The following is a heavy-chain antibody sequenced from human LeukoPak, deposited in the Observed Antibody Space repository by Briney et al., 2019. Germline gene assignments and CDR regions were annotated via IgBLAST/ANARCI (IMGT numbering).Heavy chain of an antibody. D-gene: IGHD3-22*01. J-gene: IGHJ4*02. CDR1: GFTFGDYA. Sequence: GGSLRLSCTASGFTFGDYAMSWFRQAPGKGLEWVGFIRSKAYGGTTEYAASVKGRFTISRDDSKNTLYLQMNSLRAEDTAVYYCAKPNLDYYDSSGYYTPSDYWGQGTLVTVSS. CDR3: AKPNLDYYDSSGYYTPSDY. CDR2: IRSKAYGGTT. V-gene: IGHV3-49*03.